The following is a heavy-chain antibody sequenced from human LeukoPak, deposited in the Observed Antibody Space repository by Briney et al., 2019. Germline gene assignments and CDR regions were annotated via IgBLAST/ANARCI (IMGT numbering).Heavy chain of an antibody. CDR1: GGSISSGGYS. Sequence: SETLSLTCAVSGGSISSGGYSWSWIRQPPGKGLEWIGYIYHSGSTYYNPSLKGRVTISVDRSKNQFSLKLSSVTAADTAVYYCARGPSSSNWFDPWGQGTLVTVSS. V-gene: IGHV4-30-2*01. D-gene: IGHD6-6*01. CDR3: ARGPSSSNWFDP. J-gene: IGHJ5*02. CDR2: IYHSGST.